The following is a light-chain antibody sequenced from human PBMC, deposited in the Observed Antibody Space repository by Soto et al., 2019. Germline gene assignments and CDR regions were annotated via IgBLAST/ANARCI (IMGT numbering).Light chain of an antibody. CDR1: QSVNTY. CDR3: QQRSSWPLT. Sequence: EIVLTQSPATLSLSPGERVSLSCRASQSVNTYFAWYQQKPGQAPRLLIYDASSRATGIPARFSGSGSGTDFILTISSLEPEDFAIYYCQQRSSWPLTFGHGTKVEI. CDR2: DAS. J-gene: IGKJ1*01. V-gene: IGKV3-11*01.